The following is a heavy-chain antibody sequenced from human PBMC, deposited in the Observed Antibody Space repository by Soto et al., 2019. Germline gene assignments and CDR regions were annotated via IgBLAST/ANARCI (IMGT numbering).Heavy chain of an antibody. V-gene: IGHV3-23*01. J-gene: IGHJ4*02. Sequence: GGSLRLSCAASGFTFSSYAMSWVRQAPGKGLEWVSAMSGSDGGTYYADSVKGRFTISRDNSKNTLYLQMNSLRAEDTAVYYCAKGMAVAVLRIDYWGQGTLVTVSS. D-gene: IGHD6-19*01. CDR3: AKGMAVAVLRIDY. CDR1: GFTFSSYA. CDR2: MSGSDGGT.